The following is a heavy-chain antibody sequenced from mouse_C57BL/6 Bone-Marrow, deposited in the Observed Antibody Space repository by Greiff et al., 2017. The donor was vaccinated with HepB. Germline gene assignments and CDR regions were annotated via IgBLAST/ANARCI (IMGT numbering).Heavy chain of an antibody. V-gene: IGHV5-12*01. CDR2: ISNGGGST. CDR1: GFTFSDYY. D-gene: IGHD2-2*01. J-gene: IGHJ3*01. CDR3: AREGGYGYDGAWFAY. Sequence: DVQLVESGGGLVQPGGSLKLSCAASGFTFSDYYMYWVRQTPEKRLEWVAYISNGGGSTYYPDTVKGRFTISRDNAKNTLYLQMSRLKSEDTAMYYCAREGGYGYDGAWFAYWGQGTLVTVSA.